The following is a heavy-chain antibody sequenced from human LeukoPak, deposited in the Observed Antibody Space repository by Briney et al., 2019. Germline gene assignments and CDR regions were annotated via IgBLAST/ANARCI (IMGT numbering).Heavy chain of an antibody. Sequence: SETLSLTCSVSGGSISNTSYYWGWIRQPPGKGLEWIGSIYYSGTTYYNPSLKSRVTISVDTSKNQFSLKLSSVTAADTAFYYCAREMLNGSGYFDYWGQGTLVTVSS. CDR3: AREMLNGSGYFDY. CDR2: IYYSGTT. CDR1: GGSISNTSYY. D-gene: IGHD3-3*01. V-gene: IGHV4-39*07. J-gene: IGHJ4*02.